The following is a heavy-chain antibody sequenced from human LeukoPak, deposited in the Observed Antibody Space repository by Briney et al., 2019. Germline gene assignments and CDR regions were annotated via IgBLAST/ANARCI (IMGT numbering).Heavy chain of an antibody. Sequence: SETLSLTCTVSGGSISSSSYYWGWIRQPPGKGLEWIGSIYYSGSTYYNPSLKSRVTISVDTSKNQFSLKLSSVTAADTAVYYCARLRYCSSTSCYFWFDHWGQGTLVTVSS. J-gene: IGHJ5*02. CDR2: IYYSGST. D-gene: IGHD2-2*01. CDR3: ARLRYCSSTSCYFWFDH. V-gene: IGHV4-39*01. CDR1: GGSISSSSYY.